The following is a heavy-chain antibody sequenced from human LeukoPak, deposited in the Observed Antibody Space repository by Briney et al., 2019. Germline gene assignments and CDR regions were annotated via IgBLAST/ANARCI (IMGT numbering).Heavy chain of an antibody. V-gene: IGHV3-30*18. CDR3: AKFHPYYYDSSGYYPADAFDI. CDR2: ISYDGSNK. J-gene: IGHJ3*02. D-gene: IGHD3-22*01. Sequence: GGSLRLSCAASGFTFSNYGMHWVRQAPGKGLEWVAVISYDGSNKYYADSVKGRFTISRDNSKNTLYLQMNSLRAEDTAVYYCAKFHPYYYDSSGYYPADAFDIWGQGTMVTVSS. CDR1: GFTFSNYG.